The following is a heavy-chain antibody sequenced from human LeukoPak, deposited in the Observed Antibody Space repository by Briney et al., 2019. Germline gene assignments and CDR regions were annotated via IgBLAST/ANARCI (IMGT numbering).Heavy chain of an antibody. CDR3: ARGLNDYVWGSYRYSNAFDI. Sequence: RASETLSLTCAVYGGSFSGYYWSWIRQPPGKGLEWIGEINHSGSTNYNPSLKSRVTISVDTSKNQFSLKLSSVTAADTAVYYCARGLNDYVWGSYRYSNAFDIWGQGTMVTVSS. J-gene: IGHJ3*02. D-gene: IGHD3-16*02. V-gene: IGHV4-34*01. CDR1: GGSFSGYY. CDR2: INHSGST.